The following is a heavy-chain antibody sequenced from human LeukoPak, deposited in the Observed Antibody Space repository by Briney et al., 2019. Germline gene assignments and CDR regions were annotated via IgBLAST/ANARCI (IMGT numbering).Heavy chain of an antibody. D-gene: IGHD1-14*01. CDR2: IYYSGGT. CDR3: ARGGASNRYNYYYYYMDV. V-gene: IGHV4-38-2*02. Sequence: SETLSLTCTVSGYSVSSGYYWGWIRQPPGKGLEWIGSIYYSGGTYYNPSLKSRVTISVDTSKNQFSLKLSSVTAADTAVYYCARGGASNRYNYYYYYMDVWGKGTTVTVSS. CDR1: GYSVSSGYY. J-gene: IGHJ6*03.